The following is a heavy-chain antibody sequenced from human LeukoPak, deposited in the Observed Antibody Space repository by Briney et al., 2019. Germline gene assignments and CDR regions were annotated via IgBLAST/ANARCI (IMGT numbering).Heavy chain of an antibody. Sequence: PGGSLRLSCAVSGFTFRSYAMSWVRQPPGKGLEWIGETHRSGDTKYNPSLNGRVTISMDNSKNQLSLNLISVTAADTAIYFCATRHHSRTYMVPLDSWGQGTLVTVSS. CDR3: ATRHHSRTYMVPLDS. V-gene: IGHV4-34*08. CDR1: GFTFRSYA. D-gene: IGHD3-10*01. J-gene: IGHJ4*02. CDR2: THRSGDT.